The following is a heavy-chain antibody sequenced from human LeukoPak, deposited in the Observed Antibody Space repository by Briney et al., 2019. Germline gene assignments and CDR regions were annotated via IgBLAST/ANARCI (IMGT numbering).Heavy chain of an antibody. CDR3: AREEEYSGYELKAFDL. J-gene: IGHJ3*01. CDR1: GAAITRGGHY. Sequence: SQTLSLTCTVSGAAITRGGHYWTWIRQHPGKGLEWIGYIYYSGSTHYNPSLKSRVSILFDTSRCQFSLKVDSVTAADTAVYICAREEEYSGYELKAFDLWGQGTMVIVSS. D-gene: IGHD5-12*01. CDR2: IYYSGST. V-gene: IGHV4-31*03.